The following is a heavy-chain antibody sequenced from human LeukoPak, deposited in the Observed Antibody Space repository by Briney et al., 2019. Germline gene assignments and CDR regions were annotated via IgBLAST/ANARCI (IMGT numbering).Heavy chain of an antibody. J-gene: IGHJ4*02. CDR3: ARSGSYLGYYFDY. V-gene: IGHV4-30-4*01. D-gene: IGHD1-26*01. CDR2: IYYSGST. CDR1: GGSISSGDYY. Sequence: SETQSLTCTVSGGSISSGDYYWSWIRQPPGKGLEWIGYIYYSGSTYYNPSLKSRVTISVDTSKNQFSLKLSSVTAADTAVYYCARSGSYLGYYFDYWGQGTLVTVSS.